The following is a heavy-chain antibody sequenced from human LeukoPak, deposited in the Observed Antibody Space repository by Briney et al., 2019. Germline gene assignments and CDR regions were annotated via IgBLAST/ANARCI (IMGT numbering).Heavy chain of an antibody. D-gene: IGHD6-19*01. CDR3: ARTKSGWYYSDY. CDR1: GGSISNYY. J-gene: IGHJ4*02. CDR2: INDSGRT. Sequence: SETLSLTCTVSGGSISNYYWSWIRQPPGKGLEWIGYINDSGRTNYNSSLKSRVTISVDTSNNQFSLKLSSVTAADTAVYYCARTKSGWYYSDYWGQGTLVSVSS. V-gene: IGHV4-59*08.